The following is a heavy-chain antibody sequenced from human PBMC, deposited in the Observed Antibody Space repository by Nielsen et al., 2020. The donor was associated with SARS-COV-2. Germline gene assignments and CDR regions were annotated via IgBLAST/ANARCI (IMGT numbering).Heavy chain of an antibody. V-gene: IGHV3-21*01. Sequence: GESLKISCAASGFIFSDYNMNWVRQAPGKGLEWVSFISSRSDYIYYADSMKGRFTISRDNAKNSLFLQMNRLRVEDTAVYYCAAKYGGEWLAVFDYWGQGTQVTVSS. J-gene: IGHJ4*01. CDR1: GFIFSDYN. CDR2: ISSRSDYI. CDR3: AAKYGGEWLAVFDY. D-gene: IGHD6-19*01.